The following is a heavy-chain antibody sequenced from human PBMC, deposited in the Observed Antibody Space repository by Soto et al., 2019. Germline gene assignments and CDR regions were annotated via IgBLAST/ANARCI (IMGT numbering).Heavy chain of an antibody. D-gene: IGHD2-2*01. CDR2: IYYSGST. J-gene: IGHJ6*02. Sequence: PSETLSLTCTVSGGSISSSSYYWGWIRQPPGKGLEWIGSIYYSGSTYYNPSLKSRVTISVDTSKNQFSLKLSSVTAADTAVYYCARRREPDDSLYYGLDVWGQGTTVTVSS. CDR3: ARRREPDDSLYYGLDV. CDR1: GGSISSSSYY. V-gene: IGHV4-39*01.